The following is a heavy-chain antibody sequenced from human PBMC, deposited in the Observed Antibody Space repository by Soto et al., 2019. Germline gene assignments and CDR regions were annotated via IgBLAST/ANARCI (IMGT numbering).Heavy chain of an antibody. Sequence: PSETLSLTCTVSGGSMSNGYYYWSWVRQNPGKGLEWIGHIYHSGRTYYNPSLKSRVAISVDTSKNQFSLKLSSVTAADTAMYYCARAYYDTSGYSLDPWGQGTLVTVSS. CDR1: GGSMSNGYYY. CDR3: ARAYYDTSGYSLDP. CDR2: IYHSGRT. D-gene: IGHD3-22*01. V-gene: IGHV4-30-4*08. J-gene: IGHJ5*02.